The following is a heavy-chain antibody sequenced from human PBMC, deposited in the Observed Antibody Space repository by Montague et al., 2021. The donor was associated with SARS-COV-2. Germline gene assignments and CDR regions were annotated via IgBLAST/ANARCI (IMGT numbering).Heavy chain of an antibody. CDR1: GGSISSGSYY. J-gene: IGHJ6*02. V-gene: IGHV4-61*02. D-gene: IGHD3-3*01. CDR2: IYTSGST. Sequence: TRSLTCTVSGGSISSGSYYWSWIRQPAGKGLEWIGRIYTSGSTNYNPSLKSRVTISVDTSKNQFSLKLSSVTAADTAVYYCARDRVTIFGVVTGYGMDVWGQGTTVTVSS. CDR3: ARDRVTIFGVVTGYGMDV.